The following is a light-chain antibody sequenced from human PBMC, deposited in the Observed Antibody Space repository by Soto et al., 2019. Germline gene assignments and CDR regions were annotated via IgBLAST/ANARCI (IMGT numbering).Light chain of an antibody. Sequence: DIQMTQSPSSLSASVGDRVTITCRASQAISNYLAWYQQKPGKVPTLLISAASTLQSGVPSRFSGSGSGTDFTLNISSLQHEDVATYYCQKFNAVPTFGGGTKVEI. CDR1: QAISNY. J-gene: IGKJ4*01. V-gene: IGKV1-27*01. CDR2: AAS. CDR3: QKFNAVPT.